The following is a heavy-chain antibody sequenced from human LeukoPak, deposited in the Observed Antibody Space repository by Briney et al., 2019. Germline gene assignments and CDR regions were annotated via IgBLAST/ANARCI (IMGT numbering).Heavy chain of an antibody. Sequence: SETLSLTCTVSGYSISSGYYWGWIRQPPGKGLEWIGYIYYTGSTSYNPSLKSRVTMSLDTSKNQFSLELNTVTPADTAVYYCARGGNYWPQWWFDPWGRGPLVSVSS. CDR1: GYSISSGYY. J-gene: IGHJ5*02. CDR2: IYYTGST. CDR3: ARGGNYWPQWWFDP. D-gene: IGHD1-26*01. V-gene: IGHV4-61*01.